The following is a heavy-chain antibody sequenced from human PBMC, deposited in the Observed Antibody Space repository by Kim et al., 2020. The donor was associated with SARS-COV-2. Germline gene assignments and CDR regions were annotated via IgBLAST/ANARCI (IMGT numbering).Heavy chain of an antibody. CDR3: ARTVGGGDLYRIKRFDP. CDR1: GGSISSIDSY. CDR2: ISYDGDT. Sequence: SETLSLTCTVSGGSISSIDSYWGWIRQSPGKGLEWIGSISYDGDTFYKLSLKSRVSLPVDTSKNQFSLKLYSVTAADTAVYFCARTVGGGDLYRIKRFDP. J-gene: IGHJ5*02. D-gene: IGHD3-16*01. V-gene: IGHV4-39*01.